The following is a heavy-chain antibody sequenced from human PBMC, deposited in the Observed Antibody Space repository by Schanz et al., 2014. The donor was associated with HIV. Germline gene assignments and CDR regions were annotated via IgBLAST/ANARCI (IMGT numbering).Heavy chain of an antibody. CDR1: GFTFSTSG. V-gene: IGHV3-33*01. CDR2: IWYDGSNK. CDR3: ARQGLRFXXXLDY. J-gene: IGHJ4*02. D-gene: IGHD4-17*01. Sequence: QVXXVESGXXXVQPXRSLXLXCXASGFTFSTSGMHWVRQVPARGLEWVAMIWYDGSNKFYADSVKGRFTISRDNSKNTLYLQMNNLRAEDTAVYGCARQGLRFXXXLDYWGQGTPVTVS.